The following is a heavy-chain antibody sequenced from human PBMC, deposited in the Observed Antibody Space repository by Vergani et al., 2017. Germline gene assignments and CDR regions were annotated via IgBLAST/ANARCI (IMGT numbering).Heavy chain of an antibody. V-gene: IGHV4-30-4*01. CDR1: GGSISSGDYY. D-gene: IGHD4-17*01. CDR3: ARAFGGDYGDYGDPTYYYYMDV. Sequence: QVQLQESGPGLVKPSQTLSLTCTVSGGSISSGDYYWSWIRQPPGKGLEWIGYIYYSGSTYYNPSLKSRVTISVDTSKNQFSLKLSSVTAAEPAVYYCARAFGGDYGDYGDPTYYYYMDVWGKGTTVTVSS. J-gene: IGHJ6*03. CDR2: IYYSGST.